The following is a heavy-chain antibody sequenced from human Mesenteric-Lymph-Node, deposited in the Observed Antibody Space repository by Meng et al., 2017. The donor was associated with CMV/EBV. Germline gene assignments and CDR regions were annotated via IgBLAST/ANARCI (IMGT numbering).Heavy chain of an antibody. CDR2: IYNSGST. CDR3: ASGGSWFDP. J-gene: IGHJ5*02. V-gene: IGHV4-59*01. CDR1: GGSISDYS. D-gene: IGHD3-10*01. Sequence: SETLSLTCTVSGGSISDYSWSWIRQPPGKGLEWIGFIYNSGSTKYNHSLKSRVTISVDTSKNQLSLRLTAVTAADTAVYYCASGGSWFDPWGQGTLVTVSS.